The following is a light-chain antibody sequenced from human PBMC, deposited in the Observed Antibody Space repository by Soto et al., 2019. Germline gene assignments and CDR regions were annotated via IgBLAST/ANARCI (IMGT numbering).Light chain of an antibody. J-gene: IGKJ2*01. CDR3: QQYGSSPPYT. V-gene: IGKV3-20*01. Sequence: EIVLTQSPGTLSLSPGERATLSCRASQSVSSSYLAWYQQKPGQAPRLLIYGASSRATGIPDRFSGSGSGTDLSLTISRLGPEDFAVYYCQQYGSSPPYTFGQGTKLEIK. CDR1: QSVSSSY. CDR2: GAS.